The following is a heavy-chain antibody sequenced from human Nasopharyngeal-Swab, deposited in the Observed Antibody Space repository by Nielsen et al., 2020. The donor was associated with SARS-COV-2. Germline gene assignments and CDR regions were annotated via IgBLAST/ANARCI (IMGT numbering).Heavy chain of an antibody. Sequence: ASVKVSCKASGYTFTGYAMHWVRQAPGQRLGWMGWINAGNGNTKYSQKFQGRVTITRDTSASTAYMELSSLRSEDTAVYYCARERQLVRVYYYYYMDVWGKGTTVTVSS. CDR1: GYTFTGYA. CDR3: ARERQLVRVYYYYYMDV. D-gene: IGHD6-6*01. CDR2: INAGNGNT. V-gene: IGHV1-3*01. J-gene: IGHJ6*03.